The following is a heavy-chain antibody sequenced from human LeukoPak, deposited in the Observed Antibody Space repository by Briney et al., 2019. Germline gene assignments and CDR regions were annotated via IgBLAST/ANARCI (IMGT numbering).Heavy chain of an antibody. D-gene: IGHD6-13*01. V-gene: IGHV4-4*07. J-gene: IGHJ3*02. CDR1: GGSISSYY. Sequence: KASETLSLTCTVSGGSISSYYWSWIRQPAGKGLEWIGRIYTSGSTNYNPSLKSRVTMSVDTSKNQFSLKLSSVTAADTAVYYCVGATYSSSWYGNDAFDIWGQGTMVTVSS. CDR3: VGATYSSSWYGNDAFDI. CDR2: IYTSGST.